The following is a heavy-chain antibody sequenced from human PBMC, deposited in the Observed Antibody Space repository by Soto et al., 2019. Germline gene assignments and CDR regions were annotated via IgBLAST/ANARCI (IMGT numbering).Heavy chain of an antibody. Sequence: PSETLSLTCTVSGGSISSGDYYWSWIRQPPGKGLEWIGYIYYSGSTYYNPSLKSRVTISVDTSKNQFYLKLSSVTAADTAVYYCASHDYTYAFDIWGQGTMVTVSS. D-gene: IGHD4-4*01. CDR2: IYYSGST. CDR3: ASHDYTYAFDI. J-gene: IGHJ3*02. CDR1: GGSISSGDYY. V-gene: IGHV4-30-4*01.